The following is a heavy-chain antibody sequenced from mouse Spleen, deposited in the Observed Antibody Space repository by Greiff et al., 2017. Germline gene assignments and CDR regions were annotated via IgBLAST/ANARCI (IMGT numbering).Heavy chain of an antibody. V-gene: IGHV3-6*01. CDR1: GYSITSGYY. CDR2: ISYDGSN. D-gene: IGHD2-14*01. J-gene: IGHJ4*01. CDR3: ARAGIYYRYDYAMDY. Sequence: EVQLQESGPGLVKPSQSLSLTCSVTGYSITSGYYWNWIRQFPGNKLEWMGYISYDGSNNYNPSLKNRISITRDTSKNQFFLKLNSVTTEDTATYYCARAGIYYRYDYAMDYWGQGTSVTVSS.